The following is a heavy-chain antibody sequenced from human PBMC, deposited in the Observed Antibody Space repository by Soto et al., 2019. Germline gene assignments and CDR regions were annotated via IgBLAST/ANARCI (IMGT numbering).Heavy chain of an antibody. CDR1: GFTFGDYA. Sequence: GSLRLSCTASGFTFGDYAMSWFRQAPGKGLEWVGFIRSKAYGGTTEYAASVKGRFTISRDDSKSIAYLQMNSLKTEDTAVYYCTRDRITMIVVVNEGDAFDIWGQGTMVTVSS. V-gene: IGHV3-49*03. J-gene: IGHJ3*02. CDR3: TRDRITMIVVVNEGDAFDI. CDR2: IRSKAYGGTT. D-gene: IGHD3-22*01.